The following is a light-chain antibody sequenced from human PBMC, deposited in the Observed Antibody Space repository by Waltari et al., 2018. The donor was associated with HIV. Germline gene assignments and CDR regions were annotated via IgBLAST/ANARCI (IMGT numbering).Light chain of an antibody. CDR3: ASWDDNLNSWV. CDR1: DSNIGSNY. J-gene: IGLJ3*02. V-gene: IGLV1-47*01. Sequence: QSVVTQPPSASGTPGQRVTISCSGSDSNIGSNYVSWYQDRPGTAPKLPIYKNNQRSSGVPDRFSVSKSDTSASLAISGLRSEDEADYYCASWDDNLNSWVFGGGTKLTVL. CDR2: KNN.